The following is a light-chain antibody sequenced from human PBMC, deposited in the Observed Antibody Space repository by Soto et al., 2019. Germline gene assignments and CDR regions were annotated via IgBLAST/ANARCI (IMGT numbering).Light chain of an antibody. Sequence: EIVLTQSPGTLSLSPGERATLSCRASQSVSSTYLAWYQQKPGQAPRLLIYGASSRATGTPDRFSGSGSGKDFTLTISRLEPEDFAVYYCQQYDGSPRTFGQGTKVEIK. CDR3: QQYDGSPRT. CDR1: QSVSSTY. CDR2: GAS. V-gene: IGKV3-20*01. J-gene: IGKJ1*01.